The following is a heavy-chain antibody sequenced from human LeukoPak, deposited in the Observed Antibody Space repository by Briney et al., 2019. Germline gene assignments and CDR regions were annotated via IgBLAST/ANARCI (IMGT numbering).Heavy chain of an antibody. Sequence: QTGGSLRLSCAASGFAFSSYAMHWVRQAPGKGLEWVAVISYDGSNKYYADSVKGRFTISRDNSKNTLYLQMNSLRAEDTAVYYCARDEQWLEGDYFDYWGQGTLVTVSS. D-gene: IGHD6-19*01. CDR1: GFAFSSYA. CDR2: ISYDGSNK. J-gene: IGHJ4*02. CDR3: ARDEQWLEGDYFDY. V-gene: IGHV3-30-3*01.